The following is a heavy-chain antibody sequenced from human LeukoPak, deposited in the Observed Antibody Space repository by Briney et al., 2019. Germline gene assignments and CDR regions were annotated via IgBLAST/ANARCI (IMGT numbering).Heavy chain of an antibody. Sequence: GGSLRLSCAASGFTFSSYAMHWVRQAPGKGLEWVAVISYDGSNKYYADSVKGRFTISRDNSKNTLYLQMNSLRAEDTAVYYCARDLYYYDSSGYYYVDYWGQGTLVTVSS. V-gene: IGHV3-30-3*01. CDR3: ARDLYYYDSSGYYYVDY. J-gene: IGHJ4*02. D-gene: IGHD3-22*01. CDR2: ISYDGSNK. CDR1: GFTFSSYA.